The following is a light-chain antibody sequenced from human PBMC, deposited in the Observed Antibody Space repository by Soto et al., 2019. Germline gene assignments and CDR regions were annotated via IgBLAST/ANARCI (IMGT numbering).Light chain of an antibody. V-gene: IGKV1-27*01. CDR3: QKYRSAPCT. Sequence: DIQMTQYPSSLSASVGDRVTITCRASQGIDNYLAWYQHRPGRVPKLLIYAAFILQVGVPSRFSGSGTGTNFTLTIRSLQPEDGATYYCQKYRSAPCTFGRGTKVEIK. CDR2: AAF. CDR1: QGIDNY. J-gene: IGKJ1*01.